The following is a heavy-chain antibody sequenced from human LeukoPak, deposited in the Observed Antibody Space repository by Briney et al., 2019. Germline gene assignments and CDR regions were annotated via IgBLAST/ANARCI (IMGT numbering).Heavy chain of an antibody. CDR3: ARENAEAFDY. CDR2: ISDSSRSI. V-gene: IGHV3-21*01. CDR1: GFTFSTYN. J-gene: IGHJ4*02. Sequence: PGGSLTLSCAASGFTFSTYNMNWVRQSPGKGLEWVSYISDSSRSIYYADSVKGRFTISRDNAKNSLYLQMNSLRAEDRAVYYCARENAEAFDYWGQGTLVTVSS.